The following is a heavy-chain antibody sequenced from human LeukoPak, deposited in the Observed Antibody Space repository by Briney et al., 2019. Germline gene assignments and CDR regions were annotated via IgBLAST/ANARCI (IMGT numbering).Heavy chain of an antibody. V-gene: IGHV3-33*06. CDR1: GLTFSSYG. D-gene: IGHD5-24*01. CDR3: AKVEDGYNYIDY. J-gene: IGHJ4*02. CDR2: IWYDGSNK. Sequence: GGSLRLSCAASGLTFSSYGMHWVRQAPGRGLQWVAVIWYDGSNKYYADSVKGRFTISRDNSKNTLYLQMNSLRAEDTAVYYCAKVEDGYNYIDYWGQGTPVTVSS.